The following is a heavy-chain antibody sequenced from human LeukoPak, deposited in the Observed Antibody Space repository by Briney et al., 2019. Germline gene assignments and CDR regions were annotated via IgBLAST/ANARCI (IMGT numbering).Heavy chain of an antibody. Sequence: ASVKVSCKASGGTFSSYAISWVRQAPGQGLEWMGRIIPILGIANYAQKFQGRATITADKSTSTAYMELSSLRSEDTAVYYCARTPPRDYGSGSYYNDWGQGTLVTVSS. D-gene: IGHD3-10*01. CDR1: GGTFSSYA. J-gene: IGHJ4*02. V-gene: IGHV1-69*04. CDR2: IIPILGIA. CDR3: ARTPPRDYGSGSYYND.